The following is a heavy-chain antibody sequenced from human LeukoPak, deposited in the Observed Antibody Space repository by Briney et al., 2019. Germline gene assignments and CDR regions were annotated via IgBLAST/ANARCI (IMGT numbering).Heavy chain of an antibody. CDR3: ARDDYSNSRYGMDV. Sequence: SVKVSCKASGGTFSSSAISWVRQAPGQGLEWMGRIIPILGIANYAQKFQGRVTITADKSTSTAYMELSSLRSEDTAVYYCARDDYSNSRYGMDVWGQGTTVTVSS. CDR2: IIPILGIA. J-gene: IGHJ6*02. V-gene: IGHV1-69*04. D-gene: IGHD4-11*01. CDR1: GGTFSSSA.